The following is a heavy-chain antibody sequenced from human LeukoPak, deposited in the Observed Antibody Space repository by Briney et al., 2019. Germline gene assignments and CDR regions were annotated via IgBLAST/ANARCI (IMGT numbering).Heavy chain of an antibody. CDR1: GGTFSSYA. V-gene: IGHV1-69*05. CDR3: ARDVKVGSGWIFDY. CDR2: IIPIFGTA. J-gene: IGHJ4*02. Sequence: SVKVSCKASGGTFSSYAISWVRQAPGQGLEWMGGIIPIFGTANYAQKFQGRVTITTDESTSTAYIELSSLRSEDTAVYYCARDVKVGSGWIFDYWGQGTLVTVSS. D-gene: IGHD6-19*01.